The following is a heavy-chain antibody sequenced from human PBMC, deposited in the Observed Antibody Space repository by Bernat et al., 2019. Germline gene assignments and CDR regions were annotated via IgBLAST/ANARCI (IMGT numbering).Heavy chain of an antibody. Sequence: QVQLVQSGAEVKKPGASVKVSCKASGYTFTGYYMHWVRQAPGQGLEWMGRINPNSGGTNYAQKFQGRVTMTRDTSISTAYMELSSLRSEDTAVYYCAREVRVVVVAATLRYFDYWGQGTLVTVSS. J-gene: IGHJ4*02. V-gene: IGHV1-2*06. CDR1: GYTFTGYY. CDR3: AREVRVVVVAATLRYFDY. D-gene: IGHD2-15*01. CDR2: INPNSGGT.